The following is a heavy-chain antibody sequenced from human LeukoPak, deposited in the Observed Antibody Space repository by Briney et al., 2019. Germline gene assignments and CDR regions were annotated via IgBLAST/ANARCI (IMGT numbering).Heavy chain of an antibody. V-gene: IGHV3-20*04. CDR1: GFTFDDYG. CDR2: INWNGGST. Sequence: PGGSLRLSCAASGFTFDDYGMSWVRQAPGKGLEWVSGINWNGGSTGYADSVKGRFTISRDNARNSPYLQMNSLRAEDTALYYCARDLGYSGYGFANDYWGQGTLVTVSS. CDR3: ARDLGYSGYGFANDY. J-gene: IGHJ4*02. D-gene: IGHD5-12*01.